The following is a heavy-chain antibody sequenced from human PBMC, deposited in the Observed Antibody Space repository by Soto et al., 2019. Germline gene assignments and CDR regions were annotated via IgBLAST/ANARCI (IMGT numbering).Heavy chain of an antibody. V-gene: IGHV4-38-2*01. J-gene: IGHJ4*02. CDR2: IYHSGNT. CDR3: ARPTPLAAAGAFDY. Sequence: PSETLSLTCAVSGYSISLGYYWGWIRQPPGKGLEWIGSIYHSGNTYYNPSLKSRVSISLDTSKNHFSLKLGSVTAADTAVYYCARPTPLAAAGAFDYWGQGTLGTVSS. D-gene: IGHD6-13*01. CDR1: GYSISLGYY.